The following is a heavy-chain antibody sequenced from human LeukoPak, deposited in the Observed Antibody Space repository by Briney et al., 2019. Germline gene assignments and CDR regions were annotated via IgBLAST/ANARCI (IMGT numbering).Heavy chain of an antibody. D-gene: IGHD1-20*01. Sequence: SETLSLTCTVSGGSISSYYWSWIRQPPGKGLEWIVYIYYSGSTYYNPSLKSRVTISVDTSKKQFSQKLSSVTAADTAVYYCARARPYNWKHDAFDIWGQGTMVTVSS. CDR1: GGSISSYY. V-gene: IGHV4-59*01. CDR3: ARARPYNWKHDAFDI. CDR2: IYYSGST. J-gene: IGHJ3*02.